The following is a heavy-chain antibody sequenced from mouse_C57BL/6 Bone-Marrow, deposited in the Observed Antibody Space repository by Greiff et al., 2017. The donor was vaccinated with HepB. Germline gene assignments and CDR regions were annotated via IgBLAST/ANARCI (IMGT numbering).Heavy chain of an antibody. CDR1: GFTFSDYY. CDR3: AREGIYYGTDGGFAY. J-gene: IGHJ3*01. V-gene: IGHV5-16*01. CDR2: INYDGSST. Sequence: EVKLMESEGGLVQPGSSMKLSCTASGFTFSDYYMAWVRQVPEKGLEWVANINYDGSSTYYLDSLKSRFIISRDNAKNILYLQMSSLKSEDTATYYCAREGIYYGTDGGFAYWGQGTLVTVSA. D-gene: IGHD2-1*01.